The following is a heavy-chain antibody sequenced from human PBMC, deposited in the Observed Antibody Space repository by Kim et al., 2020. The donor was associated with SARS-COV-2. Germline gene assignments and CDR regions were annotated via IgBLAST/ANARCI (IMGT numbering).Heavy chain of an antibody. CDR1: GGSISSGSYY. CDR2: IYTSGST. V-gene: IGHV4-61*02. J-gene: IGHJ6*02. D-gene: IGHD6-19*01. Sequence: SETLSLTCTVSGGSISSGSYYWSWIRQPAGKGLEWIGRIYTSGSTNYNPSLKSRVTISVDTSKNQFSLKLSSVTAADTAVYYCARGHSGHYYYYGMDVWGQGTTVTVSS. CDR3: ARGHSGHYYYYGMDV.